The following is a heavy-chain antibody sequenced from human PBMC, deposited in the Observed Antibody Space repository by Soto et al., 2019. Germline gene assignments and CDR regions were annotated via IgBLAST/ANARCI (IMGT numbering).Heavy chain of an antibody. CDR3: ARVSGYYLPDY. J-gene: IGHJ4*02. V-gene: IGHV1-3*01. D-gene: IGHD5-12*01. CDR1: GYTFTNYA. Sequence: GASVKVSCKASGYTFTNYATHWVRQAPGQRLEWMGWINAGNGNTKYSQKFQGRVTITRDTSASTAYMELSSLRSEDTAVYYCARVSGYYLPDYWGQGTLVTVS. CDR2: INAGNGNT.